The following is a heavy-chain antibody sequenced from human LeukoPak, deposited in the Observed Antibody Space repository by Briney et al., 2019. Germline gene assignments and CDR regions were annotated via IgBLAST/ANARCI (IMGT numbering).Heavy chain of an antibody. CDR2: ISSSGSTI. J-gene: IGHJ2*01. CDR1: GFTFSDYY. Sequence: PGRSLRLSCAASGFTFSDYYMSWIRQAPGKGLEWVSYISSSGSTIYYADSVKGRFTISRDNAKNSLYLQMNSLRAEDTAVYYCARLSIAAAGPRYWYFDLWGRGTLVTVSS. V-gene: IGHV3-11*01. CDR3: ARLSIAAAGPRYWYFDL. D-gene: IGHD6-13*01.